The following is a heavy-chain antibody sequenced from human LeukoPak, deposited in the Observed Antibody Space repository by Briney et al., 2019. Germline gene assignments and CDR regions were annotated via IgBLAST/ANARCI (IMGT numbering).Heavy chain of an antibody. Sequence: GGSLRLSCAASGFTFSSYSMNWVRQAPGKGLEWVANIKQDGSEKYYVDSVKGRFTISRDNAKNSLYLQMNSLRAEDTAVYYCARDGWNYVVDYWGQGTLVTVSS. CDR3: ARDGWNYVVDY. CDR2: IKQDGSEK. CDR1: GFTFSSYS. D-gene: IGHD1-7*01. J-gene: IGHJ4*02. V-gene: IGHV3-7*01.